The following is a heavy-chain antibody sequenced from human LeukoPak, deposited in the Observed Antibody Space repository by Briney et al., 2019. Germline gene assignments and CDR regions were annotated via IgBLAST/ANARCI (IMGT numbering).Heavy chain of an antibody. J-gene: IGHJ4*02. Sequence: PGGSLRLSCTPSGFTFGDYAMSWFRQAPGKGLEWVGFIRSKAYGGTPEYAASVTGRFTISRDEYQSIAYPQMNSLKTEGTAVYYCTRAPIAARPWFDYWGQGTLVTVSS. CDR3: TRAPIAARPWFDY. CDR2: IRSKAYGGTP. CDR1: GFTFGDYA. V-gene: IGHV3-49*03. D-gene: IGHD6-6*01.